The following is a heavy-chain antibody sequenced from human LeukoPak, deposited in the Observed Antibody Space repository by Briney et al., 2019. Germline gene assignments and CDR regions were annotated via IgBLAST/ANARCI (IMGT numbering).Heavy chain of an antibody. CDR2: ISSSSSYI. V-gene: IGHV3-21*01. CDR1: GFTFSSYS. Sequence: GGSLRLSCAASGFTFSSYSMNWVRQAPGKGLEWVSSISSSSSYIYYADSVKGRFTIPRDNAKNSLYLQMNSLRAEDTAVYYCARGIVGAYYFDYWGQGTLVTVSS. D-gene: IGHD1-26*01. J-gene: IGHJ4*02. CDR3: ARGIVGAYYFDY.